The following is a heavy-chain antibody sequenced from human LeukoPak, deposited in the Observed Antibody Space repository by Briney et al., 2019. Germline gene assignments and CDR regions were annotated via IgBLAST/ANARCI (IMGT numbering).Heavy chain of an antibody. V-gene: IGHV3-21*01. CDR2: ISSSSSYI. Sequence: XGSLRLSCAASGFTFSSYSMNWVRQAPGKGLEWVSSISSSSSYIYYADSVKGRFTISRDNAKNSLYLQMNSLRAEDTAVYYCARGGYSYGVDYWGQGTLVTVSS. J-gene: IGHJ4*02. CDR3: ARGGYSYGVDY. D-gene: IGHD5-18*01. CDR1: GFTFSSYS.